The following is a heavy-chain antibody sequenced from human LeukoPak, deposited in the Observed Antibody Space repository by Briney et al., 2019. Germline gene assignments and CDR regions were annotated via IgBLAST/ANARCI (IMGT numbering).Heavy chain of an antibody. D-gene: IGHD5-18*01. CDR3: ARVRGYSYGYSNYFDY. J-gene: IGHJ4*02. CDR1: GGSVSSGSYY. Sequence: SETLSLTCTVSGGSVSSGSYYWSWIRQPPGKGLEWIGYIYYSGSTNYNPSLKGRVTISVDTSKNQFSLKLSSVTAADTAVYYCARVRGYSYGYSNYFDYWGQGTLVTVSS. CDR2: IYYSGST. V-gene: IGHV4-61*01.